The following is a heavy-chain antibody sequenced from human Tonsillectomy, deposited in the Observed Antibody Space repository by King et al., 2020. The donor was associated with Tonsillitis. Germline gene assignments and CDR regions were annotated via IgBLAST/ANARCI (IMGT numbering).Heavy chain of an antibody. CDR3: ARDMTPSDGDMYYDAFDI. CDR2: IKRDGIQK. J-gene: IGHJ3*02. V-gene: IGHV3-7*03. CDR1: GVSLSTFW. D-gene: IGHD3-10*01. Sequence: EVQLVESGGGLVQPGGSLRLSCTASGVSLSTFWMAWVRQAPGKGLEWVADIKRDGIQKHYMDSVEGRFTISRDNAKNSLYLQMNSLRAEDTAVYYCARDMTPSDGDMYYDAFDIWGRGTMVTVSS.